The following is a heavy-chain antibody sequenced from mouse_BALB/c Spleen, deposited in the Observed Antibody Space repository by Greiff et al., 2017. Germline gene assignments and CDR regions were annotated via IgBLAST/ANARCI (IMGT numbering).Heavy chain of an antibody. J-gene: IGHJ4*01. CDR1: GYTFTSYW. CDR3: ARGSRYAMDY. CDR2: IYPGDGDT. V-gene: IGHV1-87*01. D-gene: IGHD1-1*01. Sequence: QVQLQQSGAELARPGASVKLSCKASGYTFTSYWMQWVKQRPGQGLEWIGAIYPGDGDTRYTQKFKGKATLTADKSSSTAYMQLSSLASEDSAVYYCARGSRYAMDYWGQGTSVTVSS.